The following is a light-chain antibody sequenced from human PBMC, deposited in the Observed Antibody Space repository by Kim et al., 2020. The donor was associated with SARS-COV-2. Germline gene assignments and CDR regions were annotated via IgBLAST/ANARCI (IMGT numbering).Light chain of an antibody. CDR2: AAS. V-gene: IGKV1-27*01. CDR1: HNISYF. Sequence: ASVGDRLTITCRASHNISYFLAWYQQKPGKVPNRLIYAASTLQPGVPSRFSGSGSGTDFTLTISSLQPEDVATYYCQKYDSVPCTFGQGTKVDIK. J-gene: IGKJ1*01. CDR3: QKYDSVPCT.